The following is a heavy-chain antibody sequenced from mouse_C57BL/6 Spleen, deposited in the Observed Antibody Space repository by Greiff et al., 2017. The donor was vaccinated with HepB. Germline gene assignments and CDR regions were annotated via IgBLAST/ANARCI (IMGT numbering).Heavy chain of an antibody. CDR1: GFTFSDYG. D-gene: IGHD3-2*02. V-gene: IGHV5-17*01. J-gene: IGHJ4*01. Sequence: DVHLVESGGGLVKPGGSLKLSCAASGFTFSDYGMHWVRQAPEKGLEWVAYISSGSSTIYYADTVKGRFTISRDNAKNTLFLQMTSLRSEDTAMYYCARQGTAQATDAMDYWGQGTSVTVSS. CDR2: ISSGSSTI. CDR3: ARQGTAQATDAMDY.